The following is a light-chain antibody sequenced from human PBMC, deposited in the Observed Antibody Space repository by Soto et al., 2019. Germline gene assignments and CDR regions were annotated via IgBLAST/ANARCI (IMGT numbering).Light chain of an antibody. CDR1: QSVSSN. V-gene: IGKV3-15*01. J-gene: IGKJ1*01. Sequence: EIVMTRSPSTRSGSPGGXXXLXCXASQSVSSNLAWYQQKPGQAPRLLIYGASTRATGIPARFSGSGSGTEFTLTISSLQSEDFAVYYCQQYNNWPRRTFGQGTKV. CDR2: GAS. CDR3: QQYNNWPRRT.